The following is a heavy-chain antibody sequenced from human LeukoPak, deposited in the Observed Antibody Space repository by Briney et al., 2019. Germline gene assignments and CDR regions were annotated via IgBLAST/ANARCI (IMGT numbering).Heavy chain of an antibody. D-gene: IGHD3-22*01. J-gene: IGHJ4*02. CDR3: ARQSGNYFIDYFDY. CDR2: VHSSGNT. V-gene: IGHV4-59*08. Sequence: PSETLSLTCTVSGSSIGDDYWSWIRQPPGKAPEWVGYVHSSGNTNYNPSLKSRVTITVDTSKNQFSLRLTSVTAADTAVYFCARQSGNYFIDYFDYWGQGTLATVSS. CDR1: GSSIGDDY.